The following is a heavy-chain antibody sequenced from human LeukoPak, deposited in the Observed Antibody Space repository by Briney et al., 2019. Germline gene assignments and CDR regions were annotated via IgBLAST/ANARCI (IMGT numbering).Heavy chain of an antibody. CDR1: RFTFSSYG. J-gene: IGHJ4*02. CDR2: ISYDGSNK. Sequence: GGSLRLSCAASRFTFSSYGMHWVRQAPGKGLEWVAVISYDGSNKYYADSVKGRFTISGDNSKNTLYVQMSSLRAEDTAVYYCAKAGQWLAPGDYWGQGTLVTVSS. V-gene: IGHV3-30*18. CDR3: AKAGQWLAPGDY. D-gene: IGHD6-19*01.